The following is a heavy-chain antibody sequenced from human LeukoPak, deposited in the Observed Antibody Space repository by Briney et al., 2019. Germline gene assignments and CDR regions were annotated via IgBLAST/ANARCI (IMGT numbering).Heavy chain of an antibody. CDR2: ISYDGSNK. CDR1: GFTFSSYA. J-gene: IGHJ1*01. D-gene: IGHD2-8*01. V-gene: IGHV3-30-3*01. Sequence: PGRSLRLSCAASGFTFSSYAMHWVRQAPGKGLGWVAVISYDGSNKYYADSVKGRFTISRDSAQNSLYLQMNSLRVEDTAIYYCATYINGREFQHRGQGTLVTVSS. CDR3: ATYINGREFQH.